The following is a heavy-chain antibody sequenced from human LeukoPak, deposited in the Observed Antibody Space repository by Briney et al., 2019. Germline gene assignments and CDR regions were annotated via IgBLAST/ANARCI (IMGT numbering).Heavy chain of an antibody. V-gene: IGHV4-4*02. CDR2: IYHSGST. CDR3: ARGIQYYYGSGTREWLPYFDY. D-gene: IGHD3-10*01. CDR1: GGSISSSNW. Sequence: SGTLSLTCAVSGGSISSSNWWSWVRQPPGKGLEWIGEIYHSGSTNYNPSLKSRVTISVDKSKNQFSLKLSSVTAADTAVYYYARGIQYYYGSGTREWLPYFDYWGQGTLVTVSS. J-gene: IGHJ4*02.